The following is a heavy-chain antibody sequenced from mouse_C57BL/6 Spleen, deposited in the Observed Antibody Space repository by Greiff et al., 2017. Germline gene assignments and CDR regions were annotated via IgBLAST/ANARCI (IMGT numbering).Heavy chain of an antibody. CDR2: IDPETGGT. Sequence: QVQLQQSGAELVRPGASVTLSCKASGYTFTDYEMHWVKQTPVHGLEWIGAIDPETGGTAYNQKFKGKAILTADKSSSTAYMELRSLTSEDSAVYYCTRRDYGSAGFAYWGQGTLVTVSA. V-gene: IGHV1-15*01. J-gene: IGHJ3*01. CDR1: GYTFTDYE. CDR3: TRRDYGSAGFAY. D-gene: IGHD1-1*01.